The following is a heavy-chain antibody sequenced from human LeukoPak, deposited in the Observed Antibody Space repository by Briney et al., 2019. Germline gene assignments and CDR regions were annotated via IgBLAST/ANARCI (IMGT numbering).Heavy chain of an antibody. CDR1: GGSISSYY. J-gene: IGHJ5*02. CDR3: ASHESSSIAAFDP. Sequence: SETLSLTCTVSGGSISSYYWSWIPQPPGVGLEWIGYIYYSGSTNYTPSRKCRVTISVDTSKNQFSLKLSSVTAADTAVYYCASHESSSIAAFDPWGQGTLVTVSS. D-gene: IGHD6-6*01. V-gene: IGHV4-59*08. CDR2: IYYSGST.